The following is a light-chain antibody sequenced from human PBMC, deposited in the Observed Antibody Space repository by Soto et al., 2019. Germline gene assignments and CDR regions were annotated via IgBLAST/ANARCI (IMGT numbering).Light chain of an antibody. CDR3: SSYTSSSTL. CDR2: EVS. CDR1: GSDVGGYNY. V-gene: IGLV2-14*01. J-gene: IGLJ1*01. Sequence: QSALTQPASVSGSPGQSITISCTGTGSDVGGYNYVSWYQQHPGKAPKLMIYEVSNRPSGVSNRFSGSKSGNTASLTISGLQAEDEADYYCSSYTSSSTLFGTGTKLTVL.